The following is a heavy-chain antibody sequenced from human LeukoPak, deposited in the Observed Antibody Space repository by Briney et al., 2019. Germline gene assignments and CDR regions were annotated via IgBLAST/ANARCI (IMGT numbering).Heavy chain of an antibody. J-gene: IGHJ5*02. CDR3: ARDNSVGDIAWWFDP. D-gene: IGHD3-16*02. CDR2: INPSGSSA. V-gene: IGHV1-46*01. CDR1: GYTFTGYY. Sequence: ASVKVSCKASGYTFTGYYMHWVRQAPGQGLEWMGLINPSGSSALYAQKFQGRVTMTRDMSTTTDYMELSSLRSEDTAVYYCARDNSVGDIAWWFDPWGQGTLVTVSS.